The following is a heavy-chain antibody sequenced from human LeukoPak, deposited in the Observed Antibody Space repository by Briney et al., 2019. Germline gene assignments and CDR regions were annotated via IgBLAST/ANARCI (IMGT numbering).Heavy chain of an antibody. CDR2: IYYSGST. V-gene: IGHV4-59*01. Sequence: SETLSLTCTVSGGSISSYYWSWIRQPPGKGLEWIGYIYYSGSTKYNPSLKSRVTISVDTSKNQFSLKLSSVTAADTAVYYCARAAYEYYYYMDVWGKGTTVTISS. CDR1: GGSISSYY. J-gene: IGHJ6*03. D-gene: IGHD5-12*01. CDR3: ARAAYEYYYYMDV.